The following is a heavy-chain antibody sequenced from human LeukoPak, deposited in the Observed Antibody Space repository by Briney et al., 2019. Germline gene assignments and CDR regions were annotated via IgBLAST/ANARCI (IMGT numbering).Heavy chain of an antibody. J-gene: IGHJ4*02. CDR3: ARGPIILGYFDY. V-gene: IGHV4-61*02. Sequence: PSQTLSLTCTVSGGSISSGSYYWSWIRQPAGKGLEWIGRIYTSGSTNYNPSLKSRVTISVDTSKNQFSLKLSSATAADTAVYYCARGPIILGYFDYWGQGTLVTVSS. CDR2: IYTSGST. CDR1: GGSISSGSYY. D-gene: IGHD2-8*02.